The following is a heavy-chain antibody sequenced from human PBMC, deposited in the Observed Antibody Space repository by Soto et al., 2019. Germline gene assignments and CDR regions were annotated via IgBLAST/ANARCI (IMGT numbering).Heavy chain of an antibody. CDR3: VRRSASGSAGMDV. J-gene: IGHJ6*02. CDR2: ITSSSSTI. V-gene: IGHV3-48*01. D-gene: IGHD5-12*01. Sequence: XGSLRLSCAASGFTFSGYSMNWVRQAPGKGLNWVSYITSSSSTIYYADPVKGRFTISRDNAKSLLYLQMNSLRAEDTAVYYCVRRSASGSAGMDVWGQGTTVTVSS. CDR1: GFTFSGYS.